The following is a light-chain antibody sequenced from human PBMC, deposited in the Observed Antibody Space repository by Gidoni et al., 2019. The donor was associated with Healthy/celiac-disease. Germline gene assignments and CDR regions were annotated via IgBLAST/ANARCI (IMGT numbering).Light chain of an antibody. V-gene: IGKV1-5*03. Sequence: DIQITQSPSTLSASVGDRVTITCRASKSISSWLACYQQKPGKAPKLLIYKASSLESGVPSRFSGSGSGTEFTLTISSLQPDDFATYYCQQYNSYSRWTFGQGTKVEIK. CDR3: QQYNSYSRWT. J-gene: IGKJ1*01. CDR2: KAS. CDR1: KSISSW.